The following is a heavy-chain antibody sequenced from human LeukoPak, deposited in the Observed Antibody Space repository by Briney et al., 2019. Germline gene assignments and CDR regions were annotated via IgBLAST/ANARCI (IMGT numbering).Heavy chain of an antibody. CDR3: AKDPADIVATNFDY. CDR1: GYTFSSYA. CDR2: ISGSGGST. J-gene: IGHJ4*02. D-gene: IGHD5-12*01. V-gene: IGHV3-23*01. Sequence: GGSLRLSCAASGYTFSSYAMSWVRQAPGKGLEWVSAISGSGGSTYYADSVKGRFTISRDNSKNTLYLQMNSLRAEDTAVYYCAKDPADIVATNFDYWGQGTLVTVSS.